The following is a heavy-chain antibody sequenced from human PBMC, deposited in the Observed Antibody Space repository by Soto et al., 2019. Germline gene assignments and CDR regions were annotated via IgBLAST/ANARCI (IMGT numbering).Heavy chain of an antibody. D-gene: IGHD2-2*01. CDR3: ARNGKYQLPRSWFDP. CDR1: GGSISSSSYY. CDR2: IYYSGST. J-gene: IGHJ5*02. V-gene: IGHV4-39*01. Sequence: SETLSLTCTVSGGSISSSSYYWGWIRQPPGKGLEWIGSIYYSGSTYYNPSLKSRVTISVDTSENQFSLKLSSVTAADTAVYYCARNGKYQLPRSWFDPWGQGTLVTVSS.